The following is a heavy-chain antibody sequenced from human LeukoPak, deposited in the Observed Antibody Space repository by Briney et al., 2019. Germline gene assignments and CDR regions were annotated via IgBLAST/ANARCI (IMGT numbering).Heavy chain of an antibody. V-gene: IGHV3-23*01. CDR1: GFTFSSYA. Sequence: PGGSLRLSCAASGFTFSSYAMSWVRQAPGKGLEWVSAISGSGGSTYYADSVKGRFTISRDNSKNTLYLQMNSLRAEDTAVYYCARRRRGGDCYPLFDPWGQGTLVTVSS. D-gene: IGHD2-21*02. CDR3: ARRRRGGDCYPLFDP. J-gene: IGHJ5*02. CDR2: ISGSGGST.